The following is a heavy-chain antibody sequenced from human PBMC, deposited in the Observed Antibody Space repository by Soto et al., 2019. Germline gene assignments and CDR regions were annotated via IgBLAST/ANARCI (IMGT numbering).Heavy chain of an antibody. D-gene: IGHD2-15*01. CDR3: ARDAGGPGDY. V-gene: IGHV4-59*01. Sequence: PSETLSLTCTVSSASFTVYYWSWIRQPPGKGLEWIGYIYYSGSTSYNPSLTSRVTLSADTSKNQFSLKLRSVTAADTAVYYCARDAGGPGDYWGQGVLVNV. CDR1: SASFTVYY. J-gene: IGHJ4*02. CDR2: IYYSGST.